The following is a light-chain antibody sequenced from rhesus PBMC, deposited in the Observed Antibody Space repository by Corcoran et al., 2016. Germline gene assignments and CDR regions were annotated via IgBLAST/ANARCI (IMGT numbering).Light chain of an antibody. V-gene: IGKV1-28*01. CDR3: LQHNSYPRT. J-gene: IGKJ4*01. CDR1: QGISSY. Sequence: DIQMTQSPSSLSASVGDTVTITCRASQGISSYLNWFQQKPGKAPKLLIYAASSLESGVPSRFSGSVSGTESPLTISIRQPEDFAVYYCLQHNSYPRTFGGGTKVELK. CDR2: AAS.